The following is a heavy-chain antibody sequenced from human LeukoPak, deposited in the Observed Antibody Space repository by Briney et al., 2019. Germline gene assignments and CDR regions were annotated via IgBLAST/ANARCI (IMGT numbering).Heavy chain of an antibody. CDR1: GFTFSSYE. Sequence: GGSLRLSCVVSGFTFSSYEFSWVRQAPGKGLEWVSSVSGSAGSTYYADSVKGRFTISRDDSKNTLYLQMNSLRADDTAVYYCAKVGGNVGFWGQGTLVTVSS. D-gene: IGHD4-23*01. CDR3: AKVGGNVGF. V-gene: IGHV3-23*01. CDR2: VSGSAGST. J-gene: IGHJ4*02.